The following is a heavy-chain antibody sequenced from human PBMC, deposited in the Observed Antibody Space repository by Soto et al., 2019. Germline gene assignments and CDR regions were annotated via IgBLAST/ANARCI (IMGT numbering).Heavy chain of an antibody. V-gene: IGHV4-34*01. D-gene: IGHD2-2*01. J-gene: IGHJ5*02. CDR3: ARDGGCSSTSCYGGWFDP. CDR2: INHSGST. CDR1: GGSFSGYY. Sequence: PSETLSLTCAVYGGSFSGYYWSWIRQPPGKGLEWIGEINHSGSTNYNPSLKSRVTISVDTSKNQFSLKLSSVTAADTAVYYCARDGGCSSTSCYGGWFDPWGQGTLVTVSS.